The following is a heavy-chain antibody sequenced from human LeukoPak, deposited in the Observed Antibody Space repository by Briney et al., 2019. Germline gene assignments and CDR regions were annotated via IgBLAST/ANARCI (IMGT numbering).Heavy chain of an antibody. V-gene: IGHV4-39*07. J-gene: IGHJ4*02. Sequence: SETLSLTCTVSGGSISSSNFYWGWIRQPPGRGLEWIVSIYYSGSTYYNPSLKSRVSISVDTAKNQFSLKLRAVTAADTAVYYCARDARVQKWFGELLKTTTYYFDYWGQGTLVTVSS. CDR3: ARDARVQKWFGELLKTTTYYFDY. D-gene: IGHD3-10*01. CDR1: GGSISSSNFY. CDR2: IYYSGST.